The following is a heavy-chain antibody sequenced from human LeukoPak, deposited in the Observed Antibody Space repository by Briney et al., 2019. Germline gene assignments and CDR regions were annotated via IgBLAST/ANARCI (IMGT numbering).Heavy chain of an antibody. J-gene: IGHJ4*02. V-gene: IGHV3-74*01. CDR2: INGDGSST. CDR1: GFTFSSYW. CDR3: ARDLNLFSGLPY. Sequence: GGSLRLSCAASGFTFSSYWMHWVRQAPGKGLVWVSRINGDGSSTSYADSVKGRFTISRDNAKNTLYLQMNSLRAEDTAVYYCARDLNLFSGLPYWGQGTLVTVSS. D-gene: IGHD3-10*01.